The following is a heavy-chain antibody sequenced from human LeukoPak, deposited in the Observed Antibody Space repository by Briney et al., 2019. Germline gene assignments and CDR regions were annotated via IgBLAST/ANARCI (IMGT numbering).Heavy chain of an antibody. V-gene: IGHV1-2*06. CDR3: ARDNDLRPIVGATTFPNEFDY. Sequence: ASVKVSCKPSGYTFTGYYLHWVRQAPGHGLEWMGRINPSTGGTNYAQNFQGRVTMTRDASISTAYMELSRLTSDDTAVYYCARDNDLRPIVGATTFPNEFDYWGQGTLVTVSS. CDR2: INPSTGGT. J-gene: IGHJ4*02. D-gene: IGHD1-26*01. CDR1: GYTFTGYY.